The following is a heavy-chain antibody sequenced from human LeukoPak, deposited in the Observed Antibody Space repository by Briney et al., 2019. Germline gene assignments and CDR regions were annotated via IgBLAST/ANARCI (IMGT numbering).Heavy chain of an antibody. Sequence: GGSLRLPCAASGFTFSSYGMHWVRQAPGKGLEWVAFIRYDGSNKYYADSVKGRFTISRDNSKNTLYLQMNSLRDEDTAVYYCAKRGVEMATIYYMDVWGKGTAVT. CDR3: AKRGVEMATIYYMDV. CDR1: GFTFSSYG. J-gene: IGHJ6*03. CDR2: IRYDGSNK. D-gene: IGHD5-24*01. V-gene: IGHV3-30*02.